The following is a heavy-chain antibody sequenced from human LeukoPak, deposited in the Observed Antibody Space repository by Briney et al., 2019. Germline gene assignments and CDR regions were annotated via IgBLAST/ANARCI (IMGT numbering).Heavy chain of an antibody. CDR2: IKQDGTEK. V-gene: IGHV3-7*04. D-gene: IGHD6-13*01. J-gene: IGHJ5*02. Sequence: GGSLRLSCAASGFTFTTYWMSWVRQAPGEGLEWVANIKQDGTEKYYMDSVKGRFTISRDNAKNSLDLQMSSLRADDTAVYYCARVAAAVPDQWGQGTLVTVSS. CDR1: GFTFTTYW. CDR3: ARVAAAVPDQ.